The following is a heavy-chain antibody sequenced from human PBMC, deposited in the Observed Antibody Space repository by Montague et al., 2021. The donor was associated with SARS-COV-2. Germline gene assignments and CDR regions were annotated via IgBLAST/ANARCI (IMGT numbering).Heavy chain of an antibody. CDR1: GGSVSSYY. D-gene: IGHD3-22*01. Sequence: SETLSLTCSVPGGSVSSYYLNWIRQTPGKGLEWIGNIYHSGSTNYNPSLKSRVTISVDTSKNQFSLKLSSVTAADTAVYYCARDRLPYYYDNSGHFLHGCSDPCAQGTLVTVSS. CDR3: ARDRLPYYYDNSGHFLHGCSDP. CDR2: IYHSGST. J-gene: IGHJ5*02. V-gene: IGHV4-59*02.